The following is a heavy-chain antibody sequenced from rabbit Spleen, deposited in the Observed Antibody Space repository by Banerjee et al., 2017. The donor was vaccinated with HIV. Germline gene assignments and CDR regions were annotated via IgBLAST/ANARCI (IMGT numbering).Heavy chain of an antibody. Sequence: QQVEESGGGLVKPGGTLTLTCTASGFSFSSDYDMCWVRQAPGKGLEWIGCIYTGNAKTYYAGWAKGRFTCSKTSSTTVTLQMTRLTAADTATYFCARDTSSSFSSYGMDLWGQGTLVTVS. J-gene: IGHJ6*01. D-gene: IGHD1-1*01. CDR1: GFSFSSDYD. V-gene: IGHV1S40*01. CDR3: ARDTSSSFSSYGMDL. CDR2: IYTGNAKT.